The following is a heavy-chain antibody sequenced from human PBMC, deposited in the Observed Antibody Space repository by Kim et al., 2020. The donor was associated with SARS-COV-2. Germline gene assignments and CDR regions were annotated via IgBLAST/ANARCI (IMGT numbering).Heavy chain of an antibody. J-gene: IGHJ6*02. V-gene: IGHV3-23*01. CDR3: GRIYGDYVYYYGMDV. Sequence: DAVKGRFTISRDNSKNTLYLQMNSLRAEDTAVYYCGRIYGDYVYYYGMDVWGQGTTVTVSS. D-gene: IGHD4-17*01.